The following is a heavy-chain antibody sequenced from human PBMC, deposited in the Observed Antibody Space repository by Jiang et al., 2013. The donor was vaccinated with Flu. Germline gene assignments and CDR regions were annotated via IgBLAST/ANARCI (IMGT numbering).Heavy chain of an antibody. CDR2: TYYRSKWYN. V-gene: IGHV6-1*01. J-gene: IGHJ3*02. CDR1: NSAA. Sequence: NSAAWNWIRQSPSRGLEWLGRTYYRSKWYNDYAVSVKSRITINPDTSKNQFSLQLNSVTPEDTAVYYCARGSCSSTSCYMAARDAFDIWGQGTMVTVSS. CDR3: ARGSCSSTSCYMAARDAFDI. D-gene: IGHD2-2*02.